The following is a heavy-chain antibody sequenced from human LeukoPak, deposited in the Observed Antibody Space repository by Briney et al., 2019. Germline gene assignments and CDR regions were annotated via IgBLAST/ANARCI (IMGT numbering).Heavy chain of an antibody. V-gene: IGHV1-69*05. Sequence: PIFGTANYAQKFQGRVTITTDESTSTAYMELSSLRSEDTAVYYCARVRAVAAAGHYPFDYWGQGTLVTVSS. J-gene: IGHJ4*02. CDR2: PIFGTA. D-gene: IGHD6-13*01. CDR3: ARVRAVAAAGHYPFDY.